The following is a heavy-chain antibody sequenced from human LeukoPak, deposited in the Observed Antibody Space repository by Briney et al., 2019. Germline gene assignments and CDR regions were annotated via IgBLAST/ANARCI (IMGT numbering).Heavy chain of an antibody. CDR3: VKDGSGSYYTYYFGY. Sequence: GGSLRLSCSASGFTFSRYAMHWVRQAPGKGLEYVSAISSNGGSTYYTDSVKGRFTISRDNSKNTLYLQMSSLRTEDTAVYYCVKDGSGSYYTYYFGYWGQGTLVTVSS. V-gene: IGHV3-64D*06. CDR1: GFTFSRYA. CDR2: ISSNGGST. J-gene: IGHJ4*02. D-gene: IGHD3-10*01.